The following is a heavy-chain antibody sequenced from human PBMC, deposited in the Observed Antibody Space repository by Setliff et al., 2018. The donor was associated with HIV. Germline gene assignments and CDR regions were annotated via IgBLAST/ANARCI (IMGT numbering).Heavy chain of an antibody. Sequence: ASVKVSCKASGYTFTSYALHWVRQAPGQRLEWMGWISAYNGNTNYAQKLQGRVTMTTDTSTSTAYMELRSLRSDDTAVYYCARDSEWGSYIFWTFDIWGQGTMVTVSS. D-gene: IGHD1-26*01. CDR3: ARDSEWGSYIFWTFDI. J-gene: IGHJ3*02. CDR1: GYTFTSYA. CDR2: ISAYNGNT. V-gene: IGHV1-18*01.